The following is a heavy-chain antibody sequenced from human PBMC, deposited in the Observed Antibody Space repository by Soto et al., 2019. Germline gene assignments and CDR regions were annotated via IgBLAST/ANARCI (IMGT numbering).Heavy chain of an antibody. Sequence: ASETLSLTCAVYGGSFSGYYWSWIRQPPGKGLEWIGEINHSGSTNYNPSLKSRVTISVDTSKNQFSLKLSSVTAADTAVYYCATAHGGYSSSWYNDWFDPWGQGTLVTVSS. CDR3: ATAHGGYSSSWYNDWFDP. D-gene: IGHD6-13*01. CDR2: INHSGST. J-gene: IGHJ5*02. V-gene: IGHV4-34*01. CDR1: GGSFSGYY.